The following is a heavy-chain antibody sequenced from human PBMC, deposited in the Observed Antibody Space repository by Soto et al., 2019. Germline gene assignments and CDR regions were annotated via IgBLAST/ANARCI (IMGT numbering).Heavy chain of an antibody. J-gene: IGHJ4*02. Sequence: QLQLQESGPGLVKPSETLSLTCTVSGGSISSSSYYWGWIRQPPGKGLEWIGSIYYRGSTYYKPSLKSRVTISVDTSKNQFSLKLSSVTAADTAVYYCATSSYALLGYFDYWRQGTLVTVSS. CDR2: IYYRGST. CDR3: ATSSYALLGYFDY. CDR1: GGSISSSSYY. V-gene: IGHV4-39*01. D-gene: IGHD2-2*01.